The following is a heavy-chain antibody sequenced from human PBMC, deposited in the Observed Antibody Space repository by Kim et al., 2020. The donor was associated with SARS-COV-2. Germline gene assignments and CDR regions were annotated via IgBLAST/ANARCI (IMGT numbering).Heavy chain of an antibody. CDR2: R. J-gene: IGHJ4*02. V-gene: IGHV3-48*03. CDR3: ARGPNYSPFDY. D-gene: IGHD4-4*01. Sequence: RYSTEPVRCRFTLSRDNDKNSLYLQMSSLRAEDTAVYYCARGPNYSPFDYWGQGTLVTVSS.